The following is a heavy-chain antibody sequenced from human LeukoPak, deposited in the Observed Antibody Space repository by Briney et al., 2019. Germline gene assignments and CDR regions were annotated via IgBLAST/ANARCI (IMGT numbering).Heavy chain of an antibody. CDR2: INSDGSST. D-gene: IGHD3-22*01. CDR1: GFTFSSSW. V-gene: IGHV3-74*01. Sequence: GGSLRLSCAASGFTFSSSWMHWVRQAPEKGLVWVSRINSDGSSTSYADSVKGRFTISRDNAKNTLFLQMNSLRAEDTAVYYCARGPGSSGGAYVGDYWGHGTLVTVSS. CDR3: ARGPGSSGGAYVGDY. J-gene: IGHJ4*01.